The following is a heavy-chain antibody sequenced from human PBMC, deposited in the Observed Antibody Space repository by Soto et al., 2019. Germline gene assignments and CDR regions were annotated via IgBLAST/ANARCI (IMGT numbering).Heavy chain of an antibody. D-gene: IGHD3-10*01. CDR1: GYTFTSYD. Sequence: ASVKVSCKASGYTFTSYDSNWVRQATGQGLEWMGWMNPNSGNTGYAQKFQGRVTMTRNTSISTAYMELSSLRSEDTAVYYCARVSLWFGEDWFDPWGQGTLVTVSS. V-gene: IGHV1-8*01. J-gene: IGHJ5*02. CDR3: ARVSLWFGEDWFDP. CDR2: MNPNSGNT.